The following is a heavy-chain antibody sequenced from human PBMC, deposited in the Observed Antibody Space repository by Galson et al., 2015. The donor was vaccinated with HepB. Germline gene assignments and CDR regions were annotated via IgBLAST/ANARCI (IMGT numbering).Heavy chain of an antibody. J-gene: IGHJ4*02. D-gene: IGHD3-3*01. V-gene: IGHV2-26*01. CDR3: ARRRLYYDFWSGYYLFDY. CDR2: IFSNDEK. Sequence: PALVKPTQTLTLTCTVSGFSLSNARMGVSWIRQPPGKALEWLAHIFSNDEKSYSTSLKSRLTISKDTSKSQVVLTMTNMDPVDTATYYCARRRLYYDFWSGYYLFDYWGQGTLVTVSS. CDR1: GFSLSNARMG.